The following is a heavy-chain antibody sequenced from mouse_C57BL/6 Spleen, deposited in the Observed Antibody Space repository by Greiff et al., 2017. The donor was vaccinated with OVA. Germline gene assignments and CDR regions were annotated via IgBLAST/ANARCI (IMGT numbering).Heavy chain of an antibody. D-gene: IGHD3-2*02. CDR1: GYTFTDYY. CDR3: ARSTAQAAFAY. J-gene: IGHJ3*01. CDR2: IYPGSGNT. V-gene: IGHV1-76*01. Sequence: VKLQESGAELVRPGASVKLSCKASGYTFTDYYINWVKQRPGQGLEWIARIYPGSGNTYYNEKFKGKATLTVEKSSSTAYMQLSSLTSEDSAVYFCARSTAQAAFAYWGQGTLVTVSA.